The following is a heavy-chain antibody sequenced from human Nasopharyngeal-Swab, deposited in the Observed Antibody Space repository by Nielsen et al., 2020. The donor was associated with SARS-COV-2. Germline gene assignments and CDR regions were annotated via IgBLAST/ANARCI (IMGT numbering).Heavy chain of an antibody. V-gene: IGHV3-11*04. CDR1: GFTFSDYY. CDR3: ARDRHGYDILTGYRRANNWFDP. D-gene: IGHD3-9*01. Sequence: SLKISCAASGFTFSDYYMSWIRQAPGKGLEWVSYISSSGSTIYYADSVKGRFTISRDNAKNSLYLQMNSLRAEDTAVYYCARDRHGYDILTGYRRANNWFDPWGQGTLVTVSS. J-gene: IGHJ5*02. CDR2: ISSSGSTI.